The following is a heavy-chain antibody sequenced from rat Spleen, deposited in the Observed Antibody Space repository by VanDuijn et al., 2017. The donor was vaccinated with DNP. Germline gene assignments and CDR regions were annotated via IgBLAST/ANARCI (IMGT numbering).Heavy chain of an antibody. V-gene: IGHV5-31*01. Sequence: EVQLVESGGGLVQPGRSLKLSCVASGFIFSNYWMTWIRQAPKKSLEWVASITNTGDITNYRDSVKGRFTISRDNAKSTLYLQMDSLRSEDTATYYCTRDSGDWYFDFWGPGTMVTVSS. CDR3: TRDSGDWYFDF. J-gene: IGHJ1*01. CDR1: GFIFSNYW. D-gene: IGHD1-1*01. CDR2: ITNTGDIT.